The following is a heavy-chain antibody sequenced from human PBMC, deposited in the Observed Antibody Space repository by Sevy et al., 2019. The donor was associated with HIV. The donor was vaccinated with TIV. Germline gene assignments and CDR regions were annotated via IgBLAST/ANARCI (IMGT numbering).Heavy chain of an antibody. V-gene: IGHV3-66*01. D-gene: IGHD3-22*01. CDR2: IDSGGST. J-gene: IGHJ6*02. Sequence: GGSLRLSCEASGFTVSGNYMAWVRLAPGKGLEWVSLIDSGGSTYYADSVKGRFTISRDNAKNTLYLQMNPLRAEDTAVDFCARDRYYDASGYYYYYYGMDVWGQGTTVTVSS. CDR1: GFTVSGNY. CDR3: ARDRYYDASGYYYYYYGMDV.